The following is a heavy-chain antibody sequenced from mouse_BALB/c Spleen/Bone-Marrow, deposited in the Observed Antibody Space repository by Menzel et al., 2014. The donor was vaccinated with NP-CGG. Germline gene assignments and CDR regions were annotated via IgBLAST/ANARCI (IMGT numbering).Heavy chain of an antibody. CDR3: ARGGISVDY. J-gene: IGHJ2*01. Sequence: QVQLQQSGAELVRPGSSVEISCESSGYVFSTYWINWVKQRPGQGLEWIGQIYPGDGDTDYNGKFKDKATLTADKSSNTAYMQLSSLTSEDSAVYFCARGGISVDYWGQGTTLTVSS. CDR2: IYPGDGDT. V-gene: IGHV1-80*01. CDR1: GYVFSTYW.